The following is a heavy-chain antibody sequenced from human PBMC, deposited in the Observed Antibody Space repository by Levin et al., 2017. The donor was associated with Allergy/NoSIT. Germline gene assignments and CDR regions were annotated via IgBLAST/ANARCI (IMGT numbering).Heavy chain of an antibody. V-gene: IGHV4-61*01. CDR3: ARARRYCSGGSCYGLFDY. CDR2: IYYSGST. D-gene: IGHD2-15*01. J-gene: IGHJ4*02. Sequence: SETLSLTCTVSGGSVSSGSYYWSWIRQPPGKGLEWIGYIYYSGSTNYNPSLKSRVTISVDTSKNQFSLKLSSVTAADTAVYYCARARRYCSGGSCYGLFDYWGQGTLVTVSS. CDR1: GGSVSSGSYY.